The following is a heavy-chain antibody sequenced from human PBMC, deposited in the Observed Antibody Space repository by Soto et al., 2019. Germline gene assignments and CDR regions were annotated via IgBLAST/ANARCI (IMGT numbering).Heavy chain of an antibody. J-gene: IGHJ5*02. CDR2: INTGNGNT. V-gene: IGHV1-3*04. CDR1: GITYTTYA. CDR3: ASAISGYVS. Sequence: QVQLVQSGAEVKKPGASVKVACKASGITYTTYAIHWVRQAPGQGLEWMGWINTGNGNTRYSQRFQGSVTLTTDTSGSTAYMDVSSLTSEDTAVYYCASAISGYVSWGQGTLITVSS. D-gene: IGHD5-12*01.